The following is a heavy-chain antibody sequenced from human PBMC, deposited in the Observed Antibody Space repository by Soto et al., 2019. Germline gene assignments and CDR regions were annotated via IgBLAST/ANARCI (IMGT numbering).Heavy chain of an antibody. D-gene: IGHD3-9*01. CDR1: GGSISGGGYS. J-gene: IGHJ6*02. CDR2: IYHSGST. Sequence: LSLTCAVSGGSISGGGYSWSWIRQPPGKGLEWIGYIYHSGSTYYNPSLKSRVTISVDRSKNQFSLKLSSVTAADTAVYYCARGWGYDILTGYYDDYYYGMDVWGQGTTVTVSS. CDR3: ARGWGYDILTGYYDDYYYGMDV. V-gene: IGHV4-30-2*01.